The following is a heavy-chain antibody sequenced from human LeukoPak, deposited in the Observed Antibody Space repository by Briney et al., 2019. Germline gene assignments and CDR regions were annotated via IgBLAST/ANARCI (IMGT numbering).Heavy chain of an antibody. CDR2: IYSSGST. CDR3: AREGRGYSYGYYYYYYMDV. Sequence: SETLPLTCSVSGYSISSTYYWSWIRQPPGKGLEWIGYIYSSGSTNYNPSLKSRVTISVDTSKNQFSLKLSSVTAADTAVYYCAREGRGYSYGYYYYYYMDVWGKGTTVTVSS. J-gene: IGHJ6*03. V-gene: IGHV4-61*01. D-gene: IGHD5-18*01. CDR1: GYSISSTYY.